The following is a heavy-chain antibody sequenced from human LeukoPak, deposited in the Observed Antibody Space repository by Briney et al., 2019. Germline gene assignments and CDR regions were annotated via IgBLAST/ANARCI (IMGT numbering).Heavy chain of an antibody. Sequence: ASEKVSCKASGYTFTRSGISSVRQAPGQGLECVGWISAYNGNTNYAQRLQGRLTKTTDTSTSTAYMELRSLRSDDTAVYYCARDWGHYGSGSYWFDPWGEGTLVTVSS. D-gene: IGHD3-10*01. CDR3: ARDWGHYGSGSYWFDP. J-gene: IGHJ5*02. CDR1: GYTFTRSG. CDR2: ISAYNGNT. V-gene: IGHV1-18*01.